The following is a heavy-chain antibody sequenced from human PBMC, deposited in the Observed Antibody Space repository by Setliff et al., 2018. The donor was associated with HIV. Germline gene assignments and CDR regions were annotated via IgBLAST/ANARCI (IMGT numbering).Heavy chain of an antibody. J-gene: IGHJ4*02. D-gene: IGHD1-1*01. CDR2: VNINTGNP. CDR1: GYSFSNYA. Sequence: ASVKVSCKASGYSFSNYAMNWVRQAPGQGLEWMGWVNINTGNPTYAQGFTGRFVFSLDTSVSTAYLQTSSLKAEDTAVYYCARATEAGTIDYWGQGTRVTVSS. V-gene: IGHV7-4-1*02. CDR3: ARATEAGTIDY.